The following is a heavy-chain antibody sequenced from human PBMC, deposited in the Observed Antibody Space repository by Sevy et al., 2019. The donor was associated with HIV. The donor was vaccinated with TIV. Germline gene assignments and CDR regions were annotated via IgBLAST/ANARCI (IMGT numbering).Heavy chain of an antibody. CDR2: ISYDGSNK. J-gene: IGHJ6*02. CDR1: GFTFSSYA. D-gene: IGHD6-19*01. V-gene: IGHV3-30-3*01. CDR3: ARDLIAVVVPTDYYYGMDV. Sequence: GGALRLSCAASGFTFSSYAMHWVRQAPGKGLEWVAVISYDGSNKYYADSVKVRFTISRDNSKNTLYLQMNSLRAEDTAVYYCARDLIAVVVPTDYYYGMDVWGQGTTVTVSS.